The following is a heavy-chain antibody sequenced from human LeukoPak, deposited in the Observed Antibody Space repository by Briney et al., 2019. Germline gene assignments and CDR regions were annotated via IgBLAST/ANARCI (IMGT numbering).Heavy chain of an antibody. J-gene: IGHJ6*02. CDR3: ATPADSGSSGGYYGMDV. V-gene: IGHV1-46*01. CDR2: INPSGGST. Sequence: ASVKVSCKASGYTFTSYYMHWVRQAPGQGLEWMGIINPSGGSTSYAQKFQGRVTMTEDTSTDTAYMELSSLRSEDTAVYYCATPADSGSSGGYYGMDVWGQGTTVTVSS. D-gene: IGHD1-26*01. CDR1: GYTFTSYY.